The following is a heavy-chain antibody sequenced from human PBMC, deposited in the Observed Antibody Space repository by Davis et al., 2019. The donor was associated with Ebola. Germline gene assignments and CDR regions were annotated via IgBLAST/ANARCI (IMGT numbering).Heavy chain of an antibody. V-gene: IGHV3-23*01. CDR3: AKVQWGG. J-gene: IGHJ4*02. D-gene: IGHD1-26*01. Sequence: GESLKISCAASGFTFSSSWMSWVRQAPGKGLEWVSAISGSGGSTYYADSVKGRFTISRDNSKNTLYLQMNSLRAEDTAVYYCAKVQWGGWGQGTLVTVSS. CDR1: GFTFSSSW. CDR2: ISGSGGST.